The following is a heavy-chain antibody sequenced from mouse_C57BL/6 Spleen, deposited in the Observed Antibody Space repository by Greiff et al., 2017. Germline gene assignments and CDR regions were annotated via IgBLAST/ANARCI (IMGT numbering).Heavy chain of an antibody. J-gene: IGHJ1*03. CDR3: ARNPDYYGSSYGGGYFDV. CDR2: IWSGGST. Sequence: QVQLKESGPGLVQPSQSLSITCTVSGFSLTSYGVHWVRQSPGKGLEWLGVIWSGGSTDYNAAFISRLSISKDNSTSQVFFKMNSLQADDTAIYYCARNPDYYGSSYGGGYFDVWGTGSTVTVSS. V-gene: IGHV2-2*01. D-gene: IGHD1-1*01. CDR1: GFSLTSYG.